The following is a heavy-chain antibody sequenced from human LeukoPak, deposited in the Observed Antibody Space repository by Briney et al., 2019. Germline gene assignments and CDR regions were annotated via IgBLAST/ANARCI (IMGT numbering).Heavy chain of an antibody. CDR2: ISSSSSYI. J-gene: IGHJ5*02. CDR1: GFTVSSNY. CDR3: ARVGPENWFDP. Sequence: GGSLRLSCAASGFTVSSNYMSWVRQAPGKGLEWVSSISSSSSYIYYADSVKGRFTISRDNAKNSLYLQMNSLRAEDTAVYYCARVGPENWFDPWGQGTLVTVSS. V-gene: IGHV3-21*01.